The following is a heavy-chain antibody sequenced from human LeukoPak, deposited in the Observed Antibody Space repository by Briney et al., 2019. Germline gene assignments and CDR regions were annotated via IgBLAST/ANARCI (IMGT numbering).Heavy chain of an antibody. V-gene: IGHV4-39*02. CDR1: GGSISSSGYF. J-gene: IGHJ4*02. D-gene: IGHD3-22*01. CDR3: ARGVFAPDSSGVDY. CDR2: ISYGGST. Sequence: SETLSLTCTVSGGSISSSGYFWGWIRQPPGKGLEWIGSISYGGSTYYSPSLKSRVTISADTSKNHFSLKLSSVTAADTAVYYCARGVFAPDSSGVDYWGQGTLVTVSS.